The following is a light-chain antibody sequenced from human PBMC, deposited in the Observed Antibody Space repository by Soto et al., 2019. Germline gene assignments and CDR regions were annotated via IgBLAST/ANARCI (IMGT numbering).Light chain of an antibody. CDR3: QSYDISLSGVV. CDR2: GNS. V-gene: IGLV1-40*01. Sequence: QSVLTQPPSVSGAPGQRVTISCTGSRSNIGAGYDVHWYQQLPGTAPKLLIDGNSNRPSGVPDRFSGSKSGTSASLAITGRQAEDEDAYYCQSYDISLSGVVFGGGTKLTVL. J-gene: IGLJ2*01. CDR1: RSNIGAGYD.